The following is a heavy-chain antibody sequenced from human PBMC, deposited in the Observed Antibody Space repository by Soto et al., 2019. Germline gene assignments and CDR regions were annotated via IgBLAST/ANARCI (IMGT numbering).Heavy chain of an antibody. CDR2: IIPILGIA. Sequence: QVQLVQSGAEVKKPGSSVKVSCKASGGTFSSYTISWVRQAPGQGLEWMGRIIPILGIANYAQKLQGRVTINAEQSTSTAYMELGSLRSEDTAVYYCGRVTVAAPLGNAFDIWGQGTMVTVSS. J-gene: IGHJ3*02. V-gene: IGHV1-69*02. CDR3: GRVTVAAPLGNAFDI. D-gene: IGHD6-19*01. CDR1: GGTFSSYT.